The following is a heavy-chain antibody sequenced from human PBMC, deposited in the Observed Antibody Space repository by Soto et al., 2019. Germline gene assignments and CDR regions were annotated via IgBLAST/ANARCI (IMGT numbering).Heavy chain of an antibody. Sequence: SVNVSCKASGGTFSSYTISWVRQAPGQGLEWMGRIIPILGIANYAQKFQGRVTITADKSTSTAYMELSSLRSEDTAVYYCGIELRPGNGMDVWGQGTTVTVSS. CDR1: GGTFSSYT. CDR2: IIPILGIA. CDR3: GIELRPGNGMDV. D-gene: IGHD1-7*01. V-gene: IGHV1-69*02. J-gene: IGHJ6*02.